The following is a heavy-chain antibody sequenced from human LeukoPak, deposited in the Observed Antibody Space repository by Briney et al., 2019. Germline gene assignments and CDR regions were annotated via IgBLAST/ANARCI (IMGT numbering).Heavy chain of an antibody. Sequence: GASVKVSCKASGYTFTGYYMHWVRQAPGQGLEWMGWINPNSGGTNYARKFQGRVTMTRDTSISTAYMELSRLRSDDTAVYYCARDLGSGYDYFDYWGQGTLVTVSS. CDR3: ARDLGSGYDYFDY. CDR2: INPNSGGT. J-gene: IGHJ4*02. V-gene: IGHV1-2*02. CDR1: GYTFTGYY. D-gene: IGHD5-12*01.